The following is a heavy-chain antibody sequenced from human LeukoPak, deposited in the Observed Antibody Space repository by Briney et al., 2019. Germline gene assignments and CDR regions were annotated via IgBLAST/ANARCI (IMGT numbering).Heavy chain of an antibody. J-gene: IGHJ4*02. CDR2: IIPIFGTA. V-gene: IGHV1-69*13. Sequence: SVKVSCKASGGTFSSYAISWVRQAPGQGLEWMGGIIPIFGTANYAQKFQGRVTITADESTSTAYMELSSLRSEDTAVYYCARDGTITGTKDYWGQGTLVTVSS. CDR1: GGTFSSYA. CDR3: ARDGTITGTKDY. D-gene: IGHD1-7*01.